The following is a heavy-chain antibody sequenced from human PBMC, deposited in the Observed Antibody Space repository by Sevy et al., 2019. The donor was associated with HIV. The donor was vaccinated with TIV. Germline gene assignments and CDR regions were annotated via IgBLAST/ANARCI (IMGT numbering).Heavy chain of an antibody. Sequence: SDTLSLTCTVSGGSISSYYWSWIRQPPGKGLEYIGYIYYTGSTNYNPSLKSRVTISVETSKNQFSLKLRSVTAVDTAVYYCARAPPVRSGDDSLNWFDPWGQGTLVTVSS. CDR3: ARAPPVRSGDDSLNWFDP. V-gene: IGHV4-59*07. D-gene: IGHD5-12*01. CDR2: IYYTGST. CDR1: GGSISSYY. J-gene: IGHJ5*02.